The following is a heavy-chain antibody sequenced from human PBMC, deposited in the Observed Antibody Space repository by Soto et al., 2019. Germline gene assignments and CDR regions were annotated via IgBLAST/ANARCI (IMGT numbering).Heavy chain of an antibody. D-gene: IGHD6-13*01. Sequence: ASVKVSCKASGYTFTSYGISWVRQAPGQGLEWMGWISAYNGNTNYAQKLQGRVTMTTDTSTSTAYMELRSLRSDDTAVYYCARDLNAGIAAAGHDAFDIWGQGTMVTVSS. CDR2: ISAYNGNT. V-gene: IGHV1-18*01. J-gene: IGHJ3*02. CDR3: ARDLNAGIAAAGHDAFDI. CDR1: GYTFTSYG.